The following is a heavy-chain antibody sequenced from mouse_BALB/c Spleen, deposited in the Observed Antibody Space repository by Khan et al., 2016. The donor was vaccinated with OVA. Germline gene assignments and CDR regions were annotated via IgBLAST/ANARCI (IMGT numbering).Heavy chain of an antibody. Sequence: QVQLKESGPGLVAPSQNLSITCTVSGFSLTDYGVNWVRQPPGKGLEWLGMIWGDGSTDDNSALKSRLSISKDNSKSQVFLKMNSLQTEDTARFSCARELRLGGFAYWGQGTLVTVSA. V-gene: IGHV2-6-7*01. CDR1: GFSLTDYG. D-gene: IGHD1-1*01. CDR3: ARELRLGGFAY. J-gene: IGHJ3*01. CDR2: IWGDGST.